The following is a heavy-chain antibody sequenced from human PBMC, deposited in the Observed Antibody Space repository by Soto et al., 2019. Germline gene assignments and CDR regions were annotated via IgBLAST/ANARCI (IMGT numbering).Heavy chain of an antibody. D-gene: IGHD2-15*01. CDR3: ARARCSSGQCYYFDY. CDR1: GFTFSSY. V-gene: IGHV3-64*02. Sequence: VQLVESGEGLVQPGGSLRLSCAASGFTFSSYIHWIRQAPGKGLEFVSAISRSGDRTYYADSVKGRFTITRDNSKNTVWLQMGSLRAEDMAVYYCARARCSSGQCYYFDYWGRGALVSVSS. J-gene: IGHJ4*02. CDR2: ISRSGDRT.